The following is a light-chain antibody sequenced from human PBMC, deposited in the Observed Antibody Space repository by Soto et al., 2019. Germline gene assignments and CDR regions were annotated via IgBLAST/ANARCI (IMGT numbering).Light chain of an antibody. CDR2: GAS. J-gene: IGKJ2*01. CDR3: QQYNNWYT. V-gene: IGKV3-15*01. Sequence: EIVLTQSPAPLSVSPGERATLSCRASQSVSSNLAWYQQKPGQAPRLLIYGASTRATGIPARFSGSGSGTEFTLNTSSLQSEGFAVYYCQQYNNWYTFGQGTKLEIK. CDR1: QSVSSN.